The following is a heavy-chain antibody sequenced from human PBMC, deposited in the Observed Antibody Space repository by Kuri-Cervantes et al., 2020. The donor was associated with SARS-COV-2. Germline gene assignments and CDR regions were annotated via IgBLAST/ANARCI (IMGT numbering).Heavy chain of an antibody. Sequence: GEALEISCASSGFTFSSYAMSWVRQAPGKGLEWVSAISGSGGSTYYADSVKGRFTISRDNSKNTLYLQMNSLGAEDTAVYYCAKDLGGAGTAAYDAFDIWGQGTMVTVSS. D-gene: IGHD1-1*01. J-gene: IGHJ3*02. CDR3: AKDLGGAGTAAYDAFDI. CDR2: ISGSGGST. V-gene: IGHV3-23*01. CDR1: GFTFSSYA.